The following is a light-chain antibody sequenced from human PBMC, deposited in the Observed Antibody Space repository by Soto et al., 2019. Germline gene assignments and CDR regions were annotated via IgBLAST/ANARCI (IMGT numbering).Light chain of an antibody. CDR3: QQRSNWPRT. V-gene: IGKV3-11*01. J-gene: IGKJ1*01. Sequence: EIVLTQSPATLSLSPGERASLSCRASQSVSSYLAWYQQKPGQAPRLLIYDVSNRATGIPARFSGSGSGTDFTLTISSLEPEDFAVYYCQQRSNWPRTFGQGTKGDIK. CDR2: DVS. CDR1: QSVSSY.